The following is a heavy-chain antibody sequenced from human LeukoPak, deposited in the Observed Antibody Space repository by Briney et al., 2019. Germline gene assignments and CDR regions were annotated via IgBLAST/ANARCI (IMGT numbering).Heavy chain of an antibody. V-gene: IGHV1-69*13. CDR3: ARGSRRKDPEFDY. D-gene: IGHD1-14*01. CDR1: GGTFSGYA. CDR2: IIPIFGTA. J-gene: IGHJ4*02. Sequence: ASVKVSCKASGGTFSGYAISWVRQAPGQGLEWMGGIIPIFGTANYAQKFQGRVTITADESTSTAYMELSSLRSEDTAVYYCARGSRRKDPEFDYWGQGTLVTVSS.